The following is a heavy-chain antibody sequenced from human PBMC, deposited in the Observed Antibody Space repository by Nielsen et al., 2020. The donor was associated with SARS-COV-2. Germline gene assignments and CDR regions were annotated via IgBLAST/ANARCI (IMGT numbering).Heavy chain of an antibody. D-gene: IGHD3-22*01. CDR3: ARDSSGTYRRVDY. Sequence: GESLKISCAASGFTFSSHSMNWVRQASGKGPEWVSYNSSSSSTIYYADSVKGRFTISRDNAKNSLYLQMNSLRDEGTAVYYCARDSSGTYRRVDYWGQGTLVTGSS. CDR2: NSSSSSTI. CDR1: GFTFSSHS. J-gene: IGHJ4*02. V-gene: IGHV3-48*02.